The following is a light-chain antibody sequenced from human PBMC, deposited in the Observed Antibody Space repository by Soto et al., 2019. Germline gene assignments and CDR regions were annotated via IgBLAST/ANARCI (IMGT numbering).Light chain of an antibody. CDR3: QQYNSYST. V-gene: IGKV1-5*03. CDR2: KAS. J-gene: IGKJ1*01. CDR1: QSISDW. Sequence: DIQMTQSPSTVSASVGDRVTITCRASQSISDWLAWYQQKPGKAPKLLIYKASSLESGVPSRFSGSGSGTEFTLTISSLQPDDFATYYCQQYNSYSTFGLGTKVEIK.